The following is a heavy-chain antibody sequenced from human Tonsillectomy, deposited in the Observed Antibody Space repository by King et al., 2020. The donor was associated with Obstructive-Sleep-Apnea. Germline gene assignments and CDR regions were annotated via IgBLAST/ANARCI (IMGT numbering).Heavy chain of an antibody. CDR1: GFTFDDYT. CDR2: ITRDGGTI. Sequence: VQLVESGGVVVQPGESLRLSCAASGFTFDDYTVHWVRQAPGEGLEWVSLITRDGGTIHYADSVKGRFTVSRDNSKNSLYLQMHSLRTEDTALYYCAKDSDYTIDYWGQGTLVTVSS. V-gene: IGHV3-43*01. D-gene: IGHD3-16*01. CDR3: AKDSDYTIDY. J-gene: IGHJ4*02.